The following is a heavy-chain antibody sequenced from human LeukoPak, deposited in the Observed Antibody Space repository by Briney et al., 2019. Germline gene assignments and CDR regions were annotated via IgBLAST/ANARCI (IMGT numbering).Heavy chain of an antibody. D-gene: IGHD3-10*01. V-gene: IGHV3-30*18. CDR2: ISYDGSNK. Sequence: GGSLRLSCVASGFTFSRNGMHWVRQAPGKGLEWVAVISYDGSNKYYADSVKGRFTISRDNSKNTLYLQMNSLRAEDTAVYYCAKDNSMVRGEYNWFDPWGQGTLVTVSS. CDR3: AKDNSMVRGEYNWFDP. CDR1: GFTFSRNG. J-gene: IGHJ5*02.